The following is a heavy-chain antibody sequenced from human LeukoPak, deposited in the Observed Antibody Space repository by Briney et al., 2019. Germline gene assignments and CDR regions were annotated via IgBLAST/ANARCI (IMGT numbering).Heavy chain of an antibody. J-gene: IGHJ4*02. CDR3: ARGYSSSWYYFDY. CDR2: IYYSGST. D-gene: IGHD6-13*01. CDR1: GGSISSYY. V-gene: IGHV4-59*01. Sequence: SETLSLTCTVSGGSISSYYWSWIRQPPGKGLEWIGYIYYSGSTNYNPSLKGRVTISVDTSKNQFSLKLSSVTAADTAVYYCARGYSSSWYYFDYWGQGTLVTVSS.